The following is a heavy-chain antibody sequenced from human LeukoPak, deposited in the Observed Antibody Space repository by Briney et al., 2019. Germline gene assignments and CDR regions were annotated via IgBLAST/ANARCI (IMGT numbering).Heavy chain of an antibody. CDR3: ARRYCSSTSCYIDYYYYGMDV. J-gene: IGHJ6*02. CDR1: GGTFSSYA. V-gene: IGHV1-69*13. D-gene: IGHD2-2*02. CDR2: IIPIFGTA. Sequence: SVKVSCKASGGTFSSYAISWVRQAPGQGLEWMGGIIPIFGTANYAQKFQGRVTITADESTSTAYMELSSLRSEDTAVYYCARRYCSSTSCYIDYYYYGMDVWGQGTTVTVSS.